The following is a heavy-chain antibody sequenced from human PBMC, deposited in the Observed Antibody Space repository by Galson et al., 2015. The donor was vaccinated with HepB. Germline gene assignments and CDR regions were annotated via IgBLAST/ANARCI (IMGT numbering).Heavy chain of an antibody. CDR3: ASGIPHWGSYRYTLGWFDP. V-gene: IGHV4-59*08. CDR2: IYYSGST. CDR1: GGSISSYY. D-gene: IGHD3-16*02. J-gene: IGHJ5*02. Sequence: TLSLTCTVSGGSISSYYWSWIRQPPGKGLEWIGYIYYSGSTNYNPSLKSRVTISVDTSKNQFSLKLSSVTAADTAVYYCASGIPHWGSYRYTLGWFDPWGQGTLVTVSS.